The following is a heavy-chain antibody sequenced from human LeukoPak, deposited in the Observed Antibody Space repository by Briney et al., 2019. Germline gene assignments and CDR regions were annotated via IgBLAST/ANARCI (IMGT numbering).Heavy chain of an antibody. V-gene: IGHV1-2*02. J-gene: IGHJ4*02. CDR1: GYTFTDYY. Sequence: ASVKVSCKASGYTFTDYYIFWLRQAPGQGLGWMGWINPNSGCTTYAQKFQGRVTLSRDTSISTAYLELTRLTSDDTAVYYCSREDYWGQGSLVTVSS. CDR2: INPNSGCT. CDR3: SREDY.